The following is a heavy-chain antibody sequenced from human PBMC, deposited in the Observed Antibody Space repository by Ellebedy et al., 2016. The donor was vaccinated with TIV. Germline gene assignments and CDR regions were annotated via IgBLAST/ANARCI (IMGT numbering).Heavy chain of an antibody. Sequence: GESLKISXAASGSTFSTYAMSWVRQAPGKGLEWVSSISGGVSNTPYADSSADSVKGRFTISRDNSKNTLYLQMNSLRAEDTALYYCAKDRSGYDWGFYDYWGQGTLVTVSS. CDR1: GSTFSTYA. J-gene: IGHJ4*02. CDR2: ISGGVSNT. CDR3: AKDRSGYDWGFYDY. D-gene: IGHD5-12*01. V-gene: IGHV3-23*01.